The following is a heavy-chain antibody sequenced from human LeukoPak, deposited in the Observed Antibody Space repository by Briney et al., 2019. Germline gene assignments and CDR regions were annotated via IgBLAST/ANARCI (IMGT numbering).Heavy chain of an antibody. CDR3: ARGWPLIAAAGPFDY. J-gene: IGHJ4*02. CDR2: IYYSGNT. V-gene: IGHV4-39*07. D-gene: IGHD6-13*01. CDR1: GGSISSTTYY. Sequence: PSETLSLTCIISGGSISSTTYYWGWIRQPPGKGLEWIGTIYYSGNTYYNPSLQSRVTISVDTSKNQFSLKLSSVTAADTAVYYCARGWPLIAAAGPFDYWGQGTLVTVSS.